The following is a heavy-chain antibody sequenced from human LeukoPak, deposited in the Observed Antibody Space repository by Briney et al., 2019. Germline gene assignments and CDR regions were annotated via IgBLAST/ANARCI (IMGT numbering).Heavy chain of an antibody. CDR1: GYSFTSYW. V-gene: IGHV5-51*01. D-gene: IGHD3-3*01. Sequence: GESLKTSFKGSGYSFTSYWIGWVRQMPGKGLEWMGIIYPGDSDTRCSPSFQGQVTISADKSISTAYLQWSSLKASDTAMYYCARRSRRYDFWSGYVDVWGKGTTVTVSS. CDR2: IYPGDSDT. CDR3: ARRSRRYDFWSGYVDV. J-gene: IGHJ6*04.